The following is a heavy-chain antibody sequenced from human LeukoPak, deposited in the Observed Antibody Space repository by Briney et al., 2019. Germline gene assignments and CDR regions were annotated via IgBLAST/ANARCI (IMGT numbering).Heavy chain of an antibody. CDR1: GFTFSSYS. Sequence: PGGSLRLSCAASGFTFSSYSMNWVRQAPGKGLEWVSSISSRSSSIYYADSLKGRLTISRDNAEDSLYLQMNSLRAEDTAVYYCAREAAMADSDYWGQGTLATVSS. D-gene: IGHD5-18*01. J-gene: IGHJ4*02. CDR3: AREAAMADSDY. V-gene: IGHV3-21*01. CDR2: ISSRSSSI.